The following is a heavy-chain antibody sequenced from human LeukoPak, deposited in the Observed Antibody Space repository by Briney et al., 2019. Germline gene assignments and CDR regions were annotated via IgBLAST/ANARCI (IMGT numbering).Heavy chain of an antibody. V-gene: IGHV4-34*01. CDR1: GGSLSGYY. Sequence: SETLSLTCAVYGGSLSGYYWSWIRQPPGGGLEWIGVINHSGITNYSPSLKCRVTISLDTSKNEFSLKLSSVTAADTAVYYCARSQNLIRLYWRIATPGGYFDYWGQGTLVTVPS. J-gene: IGHJ4*02. CDR2: INHSGIT. D-gene: IGHD6-6*01. CDR3: ARSQNLIRLYWRIATPGGYFDY.